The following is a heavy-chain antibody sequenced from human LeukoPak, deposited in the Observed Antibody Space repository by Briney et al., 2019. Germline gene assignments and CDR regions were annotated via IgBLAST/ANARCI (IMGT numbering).Heavy chain of an antibody. CDR1: GGSISVISYF. CDR2: VTYSGSI. V-gene: IGHV4-39*01. J-gene: IGHJ5*02. CDR3: ARHVAVAGNWFAP. D-gene: IGHD6-19*01. Sequence: SSETLSLTCTVSGGSISVISYFWAWIRQPPGKGLEWIGSVTYSGSIYYNPSLKCRVTMSEDTSNNQFSLNLTSLTAADTAVYYCARHVAVAGNWFAPWGRGTLVTVSS.